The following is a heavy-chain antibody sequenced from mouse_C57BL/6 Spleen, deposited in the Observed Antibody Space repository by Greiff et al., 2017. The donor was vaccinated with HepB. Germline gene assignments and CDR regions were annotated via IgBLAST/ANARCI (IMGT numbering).Heavy chain of an antibody. CDR1: GFTFSSYT. D-gene: IGHD3-2*02. V-gene: IGHV5-9*01. Sequence: EVKVVESGGGLVKPGGSLKLSCAASGFTFSSYTMSWVRQTPEKRLEWVATISGGGGNTYYPDSVKGRFTISRDNAKNTLYLQMSSLRSEDTALYYCARLKTAQATWYFDYWGQGTTLTVSS. J-gene: IGHJ2*01. CDR3: ARLKTAQATWYFDY. CDR2: ISGGGGNT.